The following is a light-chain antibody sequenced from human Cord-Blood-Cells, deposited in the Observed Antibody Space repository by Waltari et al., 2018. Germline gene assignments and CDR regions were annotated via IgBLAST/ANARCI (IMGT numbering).Light chain of an antibody. CDR1: QSVLYSSNNKNY. J-gene: IGKJ1*01. CDR2: WAS. Sequence: DIVMTQSPDSLAVSLGERATINCKSSQSVLYSSNNKNYLAWYQQKPGQTPKLLIYWASTRECGVRDRFSGSGSGTDFPLTISSLQAEDVAVYYCQQYYSTPPTFGQGTKVEIK. CDR3: QQYYSTPPT. V-gene: IGKV4-1*01.